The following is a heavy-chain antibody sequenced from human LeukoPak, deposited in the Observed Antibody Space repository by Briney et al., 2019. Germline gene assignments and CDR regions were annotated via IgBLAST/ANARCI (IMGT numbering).Heavy chain of an antibody. Sequence: ASVKVSCKAPGYTFTSYYMHWVRQAPGQGLEWMGIINPSGGSTSYAQKFQGRVTVTRDTSTSTVYMELSSLRSEDTAVYYCARDSSGHYSWFDPWGQGTLVTVSS. J-gene: IGHJ5*02. CDR3: ARDSSGHYSWFDP. CDR1: GYTFTSYY. V-gene: IGHV1-46*01. CDR2: INPSGGST. D-gene: IGHD3-22*01.